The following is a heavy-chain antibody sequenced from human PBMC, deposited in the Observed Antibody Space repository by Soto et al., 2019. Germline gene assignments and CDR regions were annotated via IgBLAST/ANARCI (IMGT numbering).Heavy chain of an antibody. CDR2: IYHSGST. CDR3: ASAPLRAGAFDI. Sequence: SETLSLTCAVSGGSISSGGYSWSWIRQPPGKGLEWIGYIYHSGSTYYNPSLKSRVTISVDRSKNQFSLKLSSVTAADTAVYYCASAPLRAGAFDIWGQGTMVTVSS. CDR1: GGSISSGGYS. J-gene: IGHJ3*02. D-gene: IGHD4-17*01. V-gene: IGHV4-30-2*01.